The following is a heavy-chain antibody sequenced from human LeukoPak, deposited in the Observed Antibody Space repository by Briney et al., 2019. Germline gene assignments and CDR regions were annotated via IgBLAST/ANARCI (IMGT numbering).Heavy chain of an antibody. D-gene: IGHD4/OR15-4a*01. CDR2: IYSGGST. V-gene: IGHV3-53*01. CDR3: ARVPTPGTQFDY. Sequence: GGSLRLSCAASGFTINTKYMSWVRQAPGKGLEWVSVIYSGGSTYYADSVKGRFTISRDNSKNTLYLQMNSLRAEDTAVYYCARVPTPGTQFDYWGQGTLVTVSS. J-gene: IGHJ4*02. CDR1: GFTINTKY.